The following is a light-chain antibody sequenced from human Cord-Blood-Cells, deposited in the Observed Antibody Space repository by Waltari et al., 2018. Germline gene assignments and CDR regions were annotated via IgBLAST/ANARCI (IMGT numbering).Light chain of an antibody. CDR1: SSNIGSNT. CDR2: RIS. Sequence: QSVLTQPPSASGTPGQRVTISCSGSSSNIGSNTVNWYQQLPGTAPKLLIYRISQRPSGVPDRFSGSKSGTSASLAISGLQAEDEADYYCAAWDDSLNGWVFGGGTKLTVL. CDR3: AAWDDSLNGWV. V-gene: IGLV1-44*01. J-gene: IGLJ3*02.